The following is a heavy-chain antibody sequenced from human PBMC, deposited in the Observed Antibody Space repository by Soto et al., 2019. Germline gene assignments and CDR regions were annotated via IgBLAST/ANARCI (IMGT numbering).Heavy chain of an antibody. Sequence: PSETLSLTCTVSGGSISSSSYYWGWIRQPPGKGLEWIGSIYYSGSTYYNPSLKSRVTISVDTSKNQFSLKLSSVTAADTAVYYCARPVCSGGSCYPPYYFDYWGQGTLVTVS. J-gene: IGHJ4*02. CDR3: ARPVCSGGSCYPPYYFDY. D-gene: IGHD2-15*01. CDR2: IYYSGST. V-gene: IGHV4-39*01. CDR1: GGSISSSSYY.